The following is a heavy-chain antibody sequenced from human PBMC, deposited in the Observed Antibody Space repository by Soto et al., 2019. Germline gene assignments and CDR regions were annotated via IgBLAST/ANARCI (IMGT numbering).Heavy chain of an antibody. CDR1: GGSFSGYY. Sequence: SETLSLTCAVYGGSFSGYYWTWIRQPPGTGLEWIGEINHSGSTNYNPSLKSRVTMTTDTSTSTAYMELRSLRSDDTAVYYCARDSHDSGLHNWFDPWGQGTLVTVSS. CDR3: ARDSHDSGLHNWFDP. D-gene: IGHD5-12*01. CDR2: INHSGST. V-gene: IGHV4-34*10. J-gene: IGHJ5*02.